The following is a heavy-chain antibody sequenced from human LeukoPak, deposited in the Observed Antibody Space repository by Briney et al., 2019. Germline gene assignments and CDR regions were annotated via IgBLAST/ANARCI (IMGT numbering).Heavy chain of an antibody. J-gene: IGHJ4*02. Sequence: PGGSLRLSCAASGFTFSSYAMSWVRQAPGKGLEWVSHISGSGASTYYADSVKGRFTISRDNSKNTLYLQMNSLRAEDTAVYYCAKDREYGSGSYVYWGQGTLVTVSS. CDR2: ISGSGAST. CDR3: AKDREYGSGSYVY. CDR1: GFTFSSYA. V-gene: IGHV3-23*01. D-gene: IGHD3-10*01.